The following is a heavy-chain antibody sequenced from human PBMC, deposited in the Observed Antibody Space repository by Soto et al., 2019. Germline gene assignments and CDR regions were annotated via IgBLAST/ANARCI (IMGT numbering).Heavy chain of an antibody. V-gene: IGHV4-34*01. CDR1: GGSFSGYY. CDR2: INHSGST. CDR3: ARGGTLYSSSWFDS. J-gene: IGHJ5*01. Sequence: QVQLQQWGAGLLKPWETLSLTCGVYGGSFSGYYWSWIRQPPGKGLEWIGEINHSGSTNYNPSLKSRVTISVDMSKNRFSLKLNYVTAVDTAVYYCARGGTLYSSSWFDSWGQGNLVTVSS. D-gene: IGHD6-13*01.